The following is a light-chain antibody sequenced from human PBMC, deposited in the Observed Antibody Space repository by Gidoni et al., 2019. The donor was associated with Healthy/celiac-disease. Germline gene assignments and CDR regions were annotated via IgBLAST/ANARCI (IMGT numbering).Light chain of an antibody. CDR3: KQFNSYPFT. J-gene: IGKJ3*01. CDR2: DAS. CDR1: QGISSA. Sequence: AIQLTQSPSSLSASVGDRVTITCRASQGISSALAWYQQKPGKAPKFLIYDASRLESGVLSRLSGSGSGTDFTLTISSLQPEDFETYYCKQFNSYPFTFGRGTKVEIK. V-gene: IGKV1-13*02.